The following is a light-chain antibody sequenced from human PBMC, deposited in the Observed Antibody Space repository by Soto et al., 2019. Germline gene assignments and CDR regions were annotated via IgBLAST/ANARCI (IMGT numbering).Light chain of an antibody. V-gene: IGKV3-15*01. Sequence: EIVMTQSPATLSVSPGERATLSCRASQSVSTTLAWYQHKPGQAPRLLIYGASTRATGIPARFSGSGSGTDFTLTISSLQSEDFVVYYCQQYNKWPPTFGQGTKVDIK. CDR1: QSVSTT. CDR2: GAS. J-gene: IGKJ1*01. CDR3: QQYNKWPPT.